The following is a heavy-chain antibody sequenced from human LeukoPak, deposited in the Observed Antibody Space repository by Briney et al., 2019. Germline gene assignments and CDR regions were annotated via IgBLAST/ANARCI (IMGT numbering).Heavy chain of an antibody. Sequence: ASVKVSCKASGYIFTDYYMHWVRQAPGQGLEWMGWINPSSGGTKYARKFQGRVTMTRDTPISTAYMELSRLTSDDTAVYYCARDGDTATRTIFDYWGQGTLVTVSS. CDR3: ARDGDTATRTIFDY. D-gene: IGHD5-18*01. CDR1: GYIFTDYY. V-gene: IGHV1-2*02. J-gene: IGHJ4*02. CDR2: INPSSGGT.